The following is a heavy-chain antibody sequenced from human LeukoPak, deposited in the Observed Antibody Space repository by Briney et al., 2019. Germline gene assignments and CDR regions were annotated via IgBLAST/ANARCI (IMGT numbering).Heavy chain of an antibody. Sequence: GASVKVSCKASGYTFTGYYMHWVRQAPGQGLEWMGWINPNSGATNYAQKFQGRVTMTRDTSISTAYMELSRLRSDDTAVCYCATYTLSQFWSGYYHFDYWGQGTLVSVSS. J-gene: IGHJ4*02. D-gene: IGHD3-3*01. CDR2: INPNSGAT. CDR3: ATYTLSQFWSGYYHFDY. CDR1: GYTFTGYY. V-gene: IGHV1-2*02.